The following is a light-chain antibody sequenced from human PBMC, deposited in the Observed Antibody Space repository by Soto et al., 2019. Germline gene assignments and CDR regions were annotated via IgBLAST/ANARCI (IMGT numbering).Light chain of an antibody. J-gene: IGKJ4*01. CDR2: AAS. Sequence: DIQLTQSPSFLSASVGDRVTITCRASQGISSYLVWYQQKAGKAPKVLIYAASTLRSGVPSRFSGSGSATDFTLTISSLQPEDFATYYCQQLHTYPLTFGGGTNVEIK. CDR1: QGISSY. V-gene: IGKV1-9*01. CDR3: QQLHTYPLT.